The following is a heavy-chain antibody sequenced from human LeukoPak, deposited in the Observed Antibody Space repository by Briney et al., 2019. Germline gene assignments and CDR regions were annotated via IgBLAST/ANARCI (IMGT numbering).Heavy chain of an antibody. CDR1: GFTFSSFW. D-gene: IGHD6-25*01. CDR2: IKQDGSEK. CDR3: ARDFRIAANDGGN. Sequence: GGSLRLSCAASGFTFSSFWMRWVRQAPGKGLELVANIKQDGSEKYYVDSVKGRFTISRDKAKNSLYLQMNSLRAEDTAVYYCARDFRIAANDGGNWGQGTLVTVSS. V-gene: IGHV3-7*01. J-gene: IGHJ4*02.